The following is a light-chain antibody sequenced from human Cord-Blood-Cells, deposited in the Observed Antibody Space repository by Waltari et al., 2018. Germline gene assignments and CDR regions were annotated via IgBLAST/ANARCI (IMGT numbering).Light chain of an antibody. CDR3: MQALQTPYS. CDR2: LGS. J-gene: IGKJ2*03. CDR1: QSLLHSNGYNY. V-gene: IGKV2-28*01. Sequence: IVMTQSLLSLPVTPGEPASISCRFSQSLLHSNGYNYLDWYLQKPGQSPQLLIYLGSNRASGVPDRFSGSGSGTDFTLKISRVEAEDVGVYYCMQALQTPYSFGQGTKLEIK.